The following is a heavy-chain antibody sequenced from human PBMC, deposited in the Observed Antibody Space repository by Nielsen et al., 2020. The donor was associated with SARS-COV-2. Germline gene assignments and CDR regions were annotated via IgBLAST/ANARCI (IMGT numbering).Heavy chain of an antibody. V-gene: IGHV1-46*01. Sequence: ASVKVSCKASGYTFTTYSMHWLRQAPGQGPEWMGIINPIGTSTRYAPRFQGRLTMTRDTSTGTDYMQLNNLRSEDTAVYYCARGIIDTSWSHSWFDPWGQGTLVTVSS. D-gene: IGHD2-2*01. J-gene: IGHJ5*02. CDR3: ARGIIDTSWSHSWFDP. CDR1: GYTFTTYS. CDR2: INPIGTST.